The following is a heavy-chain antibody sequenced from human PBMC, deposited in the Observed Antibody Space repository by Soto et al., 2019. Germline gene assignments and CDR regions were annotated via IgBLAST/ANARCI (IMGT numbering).Heavy chain of an antibody. J-gene: IGHJ6*02. CDR1: GGTFSRYP. Sequence: QVQLVQSGAEVKKPGSSVKVSCEASGGTFSRYPINWVRQAPGQGLEWMGGIIPFFGTSNSAQKFQGRVTITADDSTSTAYMELRSLRSADTAVYNCARVGHITNNGMAVWGQGTTVTVSS. D-gene: IGHD1-26*01. CDR2: IIPFFGTS. CDR3: ARVGHITNNGMAV. V-gene: IGHV1-69*01.